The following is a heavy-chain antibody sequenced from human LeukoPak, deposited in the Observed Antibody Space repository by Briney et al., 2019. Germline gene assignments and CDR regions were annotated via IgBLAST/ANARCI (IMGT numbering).Heavy chain of an antibody. CDR1: GGSISSYY. J-gene: IGHJ4*02. D-gene: IGHD6-13*01. V-gene: IGHV4-59*01. CDR3: ARVSGYDSWYYFDY. CDR2: IYYSGST. Sequence: PSETLSLTCTVSGGSISSYYWSWIRQPPGKGLEWIGNIYYSGSTNYNPSLKSRVTISVDMSENQFSLKLTSVTAADTAVYYCARVSGYDSWYYFDYWGQGTLVTVSS.